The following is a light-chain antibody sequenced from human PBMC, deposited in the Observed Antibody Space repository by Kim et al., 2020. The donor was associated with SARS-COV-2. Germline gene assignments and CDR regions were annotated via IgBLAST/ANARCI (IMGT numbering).Light chain of an antibody. V-gene: IGLV6-57*02. CDR1: SGSIAINY. Sequence: KTVTIPSPGSSGSIAINYVQWYQQRPGSAPTTVIYEDNQRPSGVPDRFSGSIDSSSNSASLTISGLKTEDEADYYCQSYDSSNQKVFGGGTQLTVL. J-gene: IGLJ3*02. CDR3: QSYDSSNQKV. CDR2: EDN.